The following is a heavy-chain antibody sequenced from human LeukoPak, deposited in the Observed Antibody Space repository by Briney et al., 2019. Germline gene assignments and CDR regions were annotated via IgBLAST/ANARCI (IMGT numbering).Heavy chain of an antibody. J-gene: IGHJ4*02. CDR2: ISGSGGST. CDR3: AINERLTIFGVVTHNLDY. Sequence: PGGSLRLSCAASGFTFSSYAMSWVRQAPGKGLEWVSAISGSGGSTYYADSVKGRFTISRDNSKNTLYLQMNSLRAEDTAVYYCAINERLTIFGVVTHNLDYWGQGTLVTVSS. CDR1: GFTFSSYA. V-gene: IGHV3-23*01. D-gene: IGHD3-3*01.